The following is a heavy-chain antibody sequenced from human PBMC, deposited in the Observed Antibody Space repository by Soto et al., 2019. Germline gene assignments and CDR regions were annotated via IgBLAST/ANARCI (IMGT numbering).Heavy chain of an antibody. CDR2: INPDNGNT. Sequence: QVQLVQSGAEVKKPGASVKISCKASGYTFTRYTMNWVRQAPGQRLEWMGWINPDNGNTKSSQKFQDRVIITRDTSANTAYMDLSSLRFEDTAVYYCARGIATGQLDPWGQGTLVTVSS. CDR3: ARGIATGQLDP. V-gene: IGHV1-3*01. J-gene: IGHJ5*02. CDR1: GYTFTRYT. D-gene: IGHD2-15*01.